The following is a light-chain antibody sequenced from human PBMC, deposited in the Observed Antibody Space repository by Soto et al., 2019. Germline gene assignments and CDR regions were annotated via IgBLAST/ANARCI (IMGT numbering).Light chain of an antibody. J-gene: IGKJ1*01. Sequence: DIQMTQSPSTLSGSVGARVTITCRASQTISSWLAWYQQKPGKAPKLLIYKASTLKSGVPSRFSGSGSGTDFTLTISSLQHDDFATYYCQHYNSYSEACGQGTKVELK. CDR3: QHYNSYSEA. V-gene: IGKV1-5*03. CDR2: KAS. CDR1: QTISSW.